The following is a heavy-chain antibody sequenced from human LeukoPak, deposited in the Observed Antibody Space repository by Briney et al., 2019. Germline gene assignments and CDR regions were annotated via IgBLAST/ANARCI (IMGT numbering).Heavy chain of an antibody. J-gene: IGHJ4*02. Sequence: GGSLRLSCAASGFTFSSYWMSWVRQAPGKGLEWVANIKQDGSEKYYVDSVKGRFTISRDNAKNSLYLQMNSLRAEDTAVYYCARDPGSGYEEHFDYWGQGTLVTVSS. V-gene: IGHV3-7*03. CDR1: GFTFSSYW. CDR3: ARDPGSGYEEHFDY. CDR2: IKQDGSEK. D-gene: IGHD5-12*01.